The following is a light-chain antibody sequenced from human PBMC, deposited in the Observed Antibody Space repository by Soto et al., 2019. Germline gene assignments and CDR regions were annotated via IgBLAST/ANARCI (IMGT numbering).Light chain of an antibody. CDR2: LGS. J-gene: IGKJ1*01. Sequence: DIVMTQSPLSLPVTPGEPASISCRSSQSLLHSNGYNYLDWYLQKPGQSPQLLIYLGSNRASGVPDRFRGSGSGTDFTLKLSRVEDEDVGVYYCMQALQTPPWTFGQGTKVEIK. CDR1: QSLLHSNGYNY. CDR3: MQALQTPPWT. V-gene: IGKV2-28*01.